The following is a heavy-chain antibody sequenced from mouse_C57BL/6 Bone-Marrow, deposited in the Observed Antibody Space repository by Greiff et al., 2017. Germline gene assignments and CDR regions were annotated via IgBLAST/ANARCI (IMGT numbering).Heavy chain of an antibody. CDR2: IWGGGST. J-gene: IGHJ4*01. D-gene: IGHD4-1*01. CDR3: PYAGTYAMDY. Sequence: VQLVESGPGLVAPSQSLSITCTVSGFSLTSYGVDWVRQPPGKGLEWLGVIWGGGSTNSNSALMSRLSISTDNSKSQVFLKMYSLQTDDSAIYYSPYAGTYAMDYWGHGTSVTVSS. CDR1: GFSLTSYG. V-gene: IGHV2-9*01.